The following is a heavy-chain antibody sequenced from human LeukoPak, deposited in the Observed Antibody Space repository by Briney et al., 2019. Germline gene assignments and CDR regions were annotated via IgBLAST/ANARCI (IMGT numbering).Heavy chain of an antibody. D-gene: IGHD6-19*01. CDR3: ARERAYSSGWYGSDAFDI. J-gene: IGHJ3*02. CDR2: IYHSGST. CDR1: GGSISSGDYS. V-gene: IGHV4-30-2*01. Sequence: SSQTLSLTCVVSGGSISSGDYSWSWIRQPPGKGLEWIGYIYHSGSTYYNPSLKSRVTISVDTSKNQFSLKLSSVTAADTAVYYCARERAYSSGWYGSDAFDIWGQGTMVTVSS.